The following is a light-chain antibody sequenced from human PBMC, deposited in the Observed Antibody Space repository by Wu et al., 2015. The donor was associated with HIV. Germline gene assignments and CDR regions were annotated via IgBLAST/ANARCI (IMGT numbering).Light chain of an antibody. CDR3: QQYTQWPPST. CDR2: GAS. J-gene: IGKJ4*01. Sequence: IVLTQSPDTLSLSSGETAILSCRASQIIPSSHLAWYQQKPGQAPRLLMYGASRKATGIPDRFSGYMSAATDFTLAIFRLQSEDFALYYCQQYTQWPPSTFGGGTKLEI. V-gene: IGKV3-20*01. CDR1: QIIPSSH.